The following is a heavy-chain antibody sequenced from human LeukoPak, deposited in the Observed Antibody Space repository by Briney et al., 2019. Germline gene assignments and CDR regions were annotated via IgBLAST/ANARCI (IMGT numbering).Heavy chain of an antibody. D-gene: IGHD3-16*02. CDR3: ARGPGTYDYVWGSYRPAGAFDI. Sequence: SETLSLTCTVSGGSISSGGYYWSWIRQPPGKGLEWIGYIYHSGSTYYNPSLKSRVTISVDTSKNQFSLKLSSVTAADTAVYYCARGPGTYDYVWGSYRPAGAFDIWGQGTMVTVSS. J-gene: IGHJ3*02. CDR1: GGSISSGGYY. CDR2: IYHSGST. V-gene: IGHV4-30-2*01.